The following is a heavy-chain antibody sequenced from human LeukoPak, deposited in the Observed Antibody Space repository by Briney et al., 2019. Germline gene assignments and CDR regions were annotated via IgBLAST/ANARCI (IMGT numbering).Heavy chain of an antibody. J-gene: IGHJ4*02. Sequence: KPSETLSLTCTVSGGSISSSSYYWGWIRLPPGKGLEWIGSIYYSGSTYYNPSLKSRVTISVDTSKNQFSLKLSSVTAADTAVYYCAGHYWGYYYDSSGFDYWGQGTLVTVSS. CDR3: AGHYWGYYYDSSGFDY. D-gene: IGHD3-22*01. CDR2: IYYSGST. CDR1: GGSISSSSYY. V-gene: IGHV4-39*01.